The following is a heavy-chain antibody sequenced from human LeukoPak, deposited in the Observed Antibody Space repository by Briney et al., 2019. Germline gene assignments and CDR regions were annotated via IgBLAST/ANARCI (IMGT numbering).Heavy chain of an antibody. V-gene: IGHV3-48*04. D-gene: IGHD2-2*01. CDR2: ISSSSSTI. CDR1: GFTFSSYS. CDR3: ARRLKVRYQLPSPYYYYYMDL. Sequence: GGSLRLSCAASGFTFSSYSMNWVRQAPGKGLEWVSYISSSSSTIYYADSVKGRFTISRDNAKNSLYLQMNSLRAEDTAVYYCARRLKVRYQLPSPYYYYYMDLWGKGTTVTVAS. J-gene: IGHJ6*03.